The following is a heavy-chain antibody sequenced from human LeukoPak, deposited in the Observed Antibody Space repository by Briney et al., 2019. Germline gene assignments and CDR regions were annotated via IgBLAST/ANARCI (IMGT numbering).Heavy chain of an antibody. CDR3: ARCIRTGRSTSCYRGWFDP. CDR2: INHSGST. Sequence: PSETLSLTCAVYGGSFRGYYWSWIRQPPGKGLEWIGEINHSGSTNYNPSLKGGGTISVDTSKNQFSLKLSSVPAADTAVYYCARCIRTGRSTSCYRGWFDPWGQGTLVTVSS. J-gene: IGHJ5*02. CDR1: GGSFRGYY. D-gene: IGHD2-2*02. V-gene: IGHV4-34*01.